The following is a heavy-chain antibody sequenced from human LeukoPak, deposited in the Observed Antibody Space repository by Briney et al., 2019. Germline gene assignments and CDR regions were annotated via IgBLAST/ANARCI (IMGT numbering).Heavy chain of an antibody. Sequence: ETLSLTCAVYSGSFSNYYWSWVRQAPGKGLEWVANIKQDGSEKYYVDSVKGRFTISRDNAKNSVYLQMNSLRAEDTAVYYCARDKIVGATHFDYWGQGTLVTVSS. V-gene: IGHV3-7*01. CDR2: IKQDGSEK. CDR1: SGSFSNYY. D-gene: IGHD1-26*01. J-gene: IGHJ4*02. CDR3: ARDKIVGATHFDY.